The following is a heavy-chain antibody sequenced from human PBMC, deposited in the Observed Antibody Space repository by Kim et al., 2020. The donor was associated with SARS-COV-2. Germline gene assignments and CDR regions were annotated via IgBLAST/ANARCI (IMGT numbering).Heavy chain of an antibody. D-gene: IGHD5-12*01. CDR1: GFTFSNSW. V-gene: IGHV3-15*01. Sequence: GGSLRLSCAASGFTFSNSWMSWVRQAPGKGLEWVGRIKSKTDGGTTDYAAPVQGRFTISRDDSKNTLYLQMNSLKTEDTAVYYCTTAFGGYDVSPYYYYGIDVWGQGTTVTVSS. CDR3: TTAFGGYDVSPYYYYGIDV. J-gene: IGHJ6*02. CDR2: IKSKTDGGTT.